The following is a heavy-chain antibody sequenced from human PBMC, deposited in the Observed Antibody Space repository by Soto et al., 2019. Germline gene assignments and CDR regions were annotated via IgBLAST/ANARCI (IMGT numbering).Heavy chain of an antibody. D-gene: IGHD6-19*01. Sequence: PSETLSLTCAVSGGSINSNYFWGWIRQPPGRGLEWIGSIYYGGNTYYNPSLKSRVTISADSSKNQFSLNLNSVTAADTAVYYCATTIYSSGWPRDYWGQGTLVTVSS. CDR2: IYYGGNT. CDR1: GGSINSNYF. V-gene: IGHV4-39*01. CDR3: ATTIYSSGWPRDY. J-gene: IGHJ4*01.